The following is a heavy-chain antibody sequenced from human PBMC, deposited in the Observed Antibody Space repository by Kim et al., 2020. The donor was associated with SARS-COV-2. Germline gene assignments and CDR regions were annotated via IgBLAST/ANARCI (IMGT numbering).Heavy chain of an antibody. Sequence: ASVKVSCKVSGYTLTELSMHWVRQAPGKGLEWMGGFDPEDGETIYAQKFQGRVTMTEDTSTDTAYMELSSLRSEDTAVYYCATVHYYDSSGSRYYFDYWGQGTLVTVSS. CDR3: ATVHYYDSSGSRYYFDY. V-gene: IGHV1-24*01. D-gene: IGHD3-22*01. CDR1: GYTLTELS. J-gene: IGHJ4*02. CDR2: FDPEDGET.